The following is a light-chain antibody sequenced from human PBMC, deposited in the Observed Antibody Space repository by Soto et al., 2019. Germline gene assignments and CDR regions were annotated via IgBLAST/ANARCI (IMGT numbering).Light chain of an antibody. CDR3: HQYNSYPRT. J-gene: IGKJ1*01. CDR2: AAS. CDR1: QSISSY. V-gene: IGKV1-39*01. Sequence: DIQMTQSPSSLSASVGDRVTITCRASQSISSYLNWYQQKPGKAPKLLIYAASSLQSGVPSRFSGSGSGTDFTLTISSLQPEDFATYYCHQYNSYPRTFGQGTKVDIK.